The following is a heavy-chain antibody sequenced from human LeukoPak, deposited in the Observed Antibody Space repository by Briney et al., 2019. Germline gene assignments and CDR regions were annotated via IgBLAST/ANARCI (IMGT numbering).Heavy chain of an antibody. Sequence: SETLSLTCTVSGGSISSSSYYWGWIRQPPGKGLEWTGSIYYSGSTNYNPSLKSRVTISVDTSKNQFSLKLSSVTAADTAVYYCARVFDGVVQRQETYYFDYWGQGTLVTVSS. V-gene: IGHV4-39*07. D-gene: IGHD2-8*01. CDR3: ARVFDGVVQRQETYYFDY. CDR2: IYYSGST. CDR1: GGSISSSSYY. J-gene: IGHJ4*02.